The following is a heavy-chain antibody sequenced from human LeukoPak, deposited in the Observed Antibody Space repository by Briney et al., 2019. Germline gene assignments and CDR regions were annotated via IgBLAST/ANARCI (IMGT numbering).Heavy chain of an antibody. CDR1: GYTFTGYY. CDR2: INPNSGGT. J-gene: IGHJ4*02. D-gene: IGHD3-10*01. V-gene: IGHV1-2*02. Sequence: GDSVTVSCKASGYTFTGYYMHWVRQAPGQGLEWMGWINPNSGGTNYAQKFQGRVTMTRDTSISTAYMELSRLRSDDTAVYYCARDKYYYGSGSPYPYDYWGQGTLVTVSS. CDR3: ARDKYYYGSGSPYPYDY.